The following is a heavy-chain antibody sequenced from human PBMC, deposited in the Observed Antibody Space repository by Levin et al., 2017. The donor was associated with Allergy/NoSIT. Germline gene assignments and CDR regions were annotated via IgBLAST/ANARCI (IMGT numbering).Heavy chain of an antibody. CDR2: ISYDGSNK. J-gene: IGHJ4*02. D-gene: IGHD2/OR15-2a*01. V-gene: IGHV3-30*18. Sequence: GGSLRLSCAASGFTFSSYGMHWVRQAPGKGLEWVAVISYDGSNKYYADSVKGRFTISRDNSKNTLYLQMNSLRAEDTAVYYCAKPLLKDGYFAYWGQGTLVTVSS. CDR1: GFTFSSYG. CDR3: AKPLLKDGYFAY.